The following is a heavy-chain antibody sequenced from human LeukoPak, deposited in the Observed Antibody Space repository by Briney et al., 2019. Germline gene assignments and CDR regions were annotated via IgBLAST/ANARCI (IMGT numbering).Heavy chain of an antibody. D-gene: IGHD3-22*01. J-gene: IGHJ4*02. V-gene: IGHV3-33*01. CDR3: ASSVGDYDGRGYSGY. CDR2: IWYDGSNK. Sequence: PGRSLRLSCAASGFTFSTYGMHWVRQAPGKGLEWVAGIWYDGSNKNYADSVKGRFTISRDNSKNTLYLQMNSLRAEDTAVYYCASSVGDYDGRGYSGYWGQGALVTVSS. CDR1: GFTFSTYG.